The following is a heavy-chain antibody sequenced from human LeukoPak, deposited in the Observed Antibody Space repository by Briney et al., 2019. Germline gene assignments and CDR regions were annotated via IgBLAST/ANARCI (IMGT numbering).Heavy chain of an antibody. D-gene: IGHD7-27*01. CDR1: GGSISSYY. CDR3: ARDLTGDRPGI. CDR2: IYYSGST. Sequence: SETLSLTCTVSGGSISSYYWSWIRQPPGKGLEWIGYIYYSGSTNYNPSLKSRVTISVDTSKNQFSLKLSSVTAADTAVYYCARDLTGDRPGIWGQGTMVTVSS. V-gene: IGHV4-59*01. J-gene: IGHJ3*02.